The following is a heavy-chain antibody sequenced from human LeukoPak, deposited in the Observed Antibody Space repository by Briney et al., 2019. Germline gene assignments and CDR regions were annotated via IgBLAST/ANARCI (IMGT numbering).Heavy chain of an antibody. CDR1: GGSISSYY. V-gene: IGHV4-59*01. Sequence: PSETLSLTCTVSGGSISSYYWNWIRQPPGKGLEWIGYIYYSGSTNYNPSLKSRVTISVDTSKNQFSLKLSSVTAADTAVYYCALSRAPYDAFDIWGQGTMVTVSS. CDR3: ALSRAPYDAFDI. J-gene: IGHJ3*02. D-gene: IGHD5-24*01. CDR2: IYYSGST.